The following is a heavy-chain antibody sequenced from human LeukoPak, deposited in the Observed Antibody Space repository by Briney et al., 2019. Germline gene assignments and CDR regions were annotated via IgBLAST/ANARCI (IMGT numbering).Heavy chain of an antibody. CDR3: ARSPYSSSPSFDF. V-gene: IGHV4-39*07. D-gene: IGHD6-6*01. CDR1: GGSISSSSYH. CDR2: IYYSGST. Sequence: PSETLSLTCTVSGGSISSSSYHWGWIRQPPGKGLEWIGSIYYSGSTYYNPSLKSRVTISVDTSKNQFSLKLSSVTAADTAVYYCARSPYSSSPSFDFWGQGTLVTVSS. J-gene: IGHJ5*01.